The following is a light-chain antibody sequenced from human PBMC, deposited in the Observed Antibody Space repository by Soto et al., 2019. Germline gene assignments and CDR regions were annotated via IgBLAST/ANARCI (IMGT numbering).Light chain of an antibody. CDR3: QQSYNTPQT. Sequence: IKMYQSPSSLSAKVGDRVTITCRASQGIRHYLAWYQQKPGKVPKLLIYEASNLQSGVPSRFRGGGSGTDYTLTISSLQPEDFATYYCQQSYNTPQTFGQG. CDR2: EAS. J-gene: IGKJ1*01. CDR1: QGIRHY. V-gene: IGKV1-27*01.